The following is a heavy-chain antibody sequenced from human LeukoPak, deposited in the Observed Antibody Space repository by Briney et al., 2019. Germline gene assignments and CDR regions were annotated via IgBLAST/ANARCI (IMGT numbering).Heavy chain of an antibody. D-gene: IGHD4-23*01. CDR1: GGSISSSSYY. CDR2: IYYSGST. J-gene: IGHJ4*02. CDR3: ASSANYGGNSGYFDC. Sequence: SETLPLTCTVSGGSISSSSYYWGWIRQPPGKGLEWLGSIYYSGSTYYNPSLKSRVTLSVDTSKNQFSLKMSSVAAADTGVYYCASSANYGGNSGYFDCWGQGTLVTVSS. V-gene: IGHV4-39*01.